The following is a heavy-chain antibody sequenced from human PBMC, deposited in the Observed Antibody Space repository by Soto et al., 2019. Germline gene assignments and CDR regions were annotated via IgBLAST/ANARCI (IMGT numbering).Heavy chain of an antibody. V-gene: IGHV3-7*01. J-gene: IGHJ4*02. D-gene: IGHD3-22*01. CDR2: TNQDESEK. Sequence: GGSLRLSCAASGFTFSSYWMSWVRQAPGKGLEWVANTNQDESEKNYLDSVKGRFTVFRDNAKNSLYLQMNSLRVEDTAVYYCVRDRGYSVFDYWGQRTRVTVSS. CDR3: VRDRGYSVFDY. CDR1: GFTFSSYW.